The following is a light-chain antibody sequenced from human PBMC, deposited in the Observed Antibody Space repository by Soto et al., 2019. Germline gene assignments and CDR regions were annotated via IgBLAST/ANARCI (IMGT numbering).Light chain of an antibody. J-gene: IGLJ2*01. CDR3: SAYTTASPPVV. CDR1: SGDIGGYNY. V-gene: IGLV2-14*01. CDR2: EVT. Sequence: QSALTQPASVSGSPGQSITISCTGTSGDIGGYNYVSWYQQHPGKAPKLLLSEVTNRPSGVSNRFSGSKSGNTASLTISGLQSEDEADYYCSAYTTASPPVVFGGGTQLTVL.